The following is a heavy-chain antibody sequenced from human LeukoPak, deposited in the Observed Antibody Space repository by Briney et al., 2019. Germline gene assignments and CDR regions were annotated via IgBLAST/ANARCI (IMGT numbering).Heavy chain of an antibody. V-gene: IGHV3-7*01. CDR3: ATSHDSAGND. J-gene: IGHJ4*02. D-gene: IGHD2-15*01. CDR1: GFAFSDFW. CDR2: IRHDGNAK. Sequence: GGSLRLSCAASGFAFSDFWMSWVRQAPGKGLEWVANIRHDGNAKNYVPSVRGRFTISRDNAKNSLYLQMNSLTVENTAVYYCATSHDSAGNDWGQGTLVTVSS.